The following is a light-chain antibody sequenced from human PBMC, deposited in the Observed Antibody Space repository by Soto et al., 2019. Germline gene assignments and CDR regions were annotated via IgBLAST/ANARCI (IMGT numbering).Light chain of an antibody. V-gene: IGLV2-11*01. J-gene: IGLJ1*01. Sequence: QSVLTQPRSVSGSPGQSVTISCTGTSSNVGDYNYVSWYQQHPGKAPKLMIYAVTKRPSGVPDRFSGSKSGNTASLTISGLQAEDEADYYCCSYAGTYTSYVFGTGTKLTVL. CDR1: SSNVGDYNY. CDR2: AVT. CDR3: CSYAGTYTSYV.